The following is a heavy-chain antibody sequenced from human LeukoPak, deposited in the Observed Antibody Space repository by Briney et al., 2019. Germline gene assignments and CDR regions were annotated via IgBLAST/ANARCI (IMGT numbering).Heavy chain of an antibody. J-gene: IGHJ4*02. CDR1: GFTLSTYW. CDR3: VRGLVGYCSGGAWDGTCFDY. CDR2: IKPDESQK. D-gene: IGHD2-15*01. V-gene: IGHV3-7*03. Sequence: GGSLRLSCADSGFTLSTYWMSWVRQAPGKGLERVATIKPDESQKNYLDSVKGRFTVSRDNAKNSLYLQMNSLRAEDTAVYYCVRGLVGYCSGGAWDGTCFDYWGQGALVTVSS.